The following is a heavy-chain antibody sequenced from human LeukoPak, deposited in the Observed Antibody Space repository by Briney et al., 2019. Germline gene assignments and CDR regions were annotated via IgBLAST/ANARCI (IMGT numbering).Heavy chain of an antibody. V-gene: IGHV3-30*02. CDR1: GFTFSSYG. J-gene: IGHJ4*02. D-gene: IGHD3-9*01. CDR2: IRYDGSNE. Sequence: GGSLRLSCAASGFTFSSYGMHWVRQAPGKGLEWVSFIRYDGSNEYYADSVRGRFTISRDNSKNTLYLQMNSLRAEDTAVYYCARGWRYFDWGQGTLVTVSS. CDR3: ARGWRYFD.